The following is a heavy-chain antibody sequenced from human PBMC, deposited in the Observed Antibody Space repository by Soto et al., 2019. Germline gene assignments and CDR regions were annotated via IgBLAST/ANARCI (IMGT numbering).Heavy chain of an antibody. CDR3: AKDPDTFQYSSGWSPYMDV. CDR2: ISDSGDNT. J-gene: IGHJ6*02. V-gene: IGHV3-23*01. CDR1: GFTFSNYA. D-gene: IGHD6-19*01. Sequence: GGSLRLSCAASGFTFSNYAMNWVRQAPGKGLEWVSGISDSGDNTFYADSVRGRFTVSRDNSKNTLYLQMDSLRAEDTAVFYCAKDPDTFQYSSGWSPYMDVWGQGTTVTVSS.